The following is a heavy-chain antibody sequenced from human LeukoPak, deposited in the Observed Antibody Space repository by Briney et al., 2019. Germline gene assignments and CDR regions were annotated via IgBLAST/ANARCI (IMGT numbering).Heavy chain of an antibody. V-gene: IGHV5-51*01. J-gene: IGHJ4*02. CDR2: IYPGDSDT. CDR1: GYSFTSYW. Sequence: GESLKISCKGSGYSFTSYWIGWVRQMPGKGLEWMGIIYPGDSDTRYSPSFRGQVTISADKSISTAYLQWSSLKASDTAMYYCARYPYSSSWYPYYFDYWGQGTLVTVSS. CDR3: ARYPYSSSWYPYYFDY. D-gene: IGHD6-13*01.